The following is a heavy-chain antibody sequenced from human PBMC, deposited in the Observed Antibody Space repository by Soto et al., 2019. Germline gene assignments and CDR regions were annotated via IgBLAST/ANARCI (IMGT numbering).Heavy chain of an antibody. CDR2: IYYSGST. Sequence: PSETLSLTCTVSGGSISSSSYYWGWIRQPPGKGLEWIGSIYYSGSTYYNPSLKSRVTISVDTSKNQFSLKLSSVTAADTAVYYCARHNSSSWPIARNWFDPWGQGPLVTVSS. V-gene: IGHV4-39*01. CDR3: ARHNSSSWPIARNWFDP. CDR1: GGSISSSSYY. J-gene: IGHJ5*02. D-gene: IGHD6-13*01.